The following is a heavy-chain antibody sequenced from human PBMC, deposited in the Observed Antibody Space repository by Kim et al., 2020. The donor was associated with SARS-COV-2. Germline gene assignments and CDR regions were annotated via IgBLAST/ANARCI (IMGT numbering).Heavy chain of an antibody. CDR3: ARQQLWFRSLDP. J-gene: IGHJ5*02. CDR1: GGSINNKNYY. V-gene: IGHV4-39*01. CDR2: IYYTGGT. Sequence: SETLSLTCTVSGGSINNKNYYWAWFRKPPGKGLDWIASIYYTGGTYYNPSLKSRVTISIATSEDQFSLSLTSVTAADTAVYHCARQQLWFRSLDPWGQGTLVTVSS. D-gene: IGHD3-10*01.